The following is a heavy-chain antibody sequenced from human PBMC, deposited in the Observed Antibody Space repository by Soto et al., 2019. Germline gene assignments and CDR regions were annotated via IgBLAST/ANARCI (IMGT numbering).Heavy chain of an antibody. CDR2: ISGSGGST. D-gene: IGHD3-22*01. CDR3: ARALTYYYDIDY. V-gene: IGHV3-23*01. J-gene: IGHJ4*02. Sequence: PGGSLRLSCAASGFTFSSYAMSWVRQAPGKGLEWVSAISGSGGSTYYADSVKGRFTISRDNAKNMLHLQMNSLRAEDTAVYYCARALTYYYDIDYWGQGTLVTVSS. CDR1: GFTFSSYA.